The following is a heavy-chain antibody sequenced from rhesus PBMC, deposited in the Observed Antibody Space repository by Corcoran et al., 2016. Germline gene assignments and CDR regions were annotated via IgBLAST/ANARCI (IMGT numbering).Heavy chain of an antibody. V-gene: IGHV4-73*01. CDR3: ARGSDMVAAGT. CDR1: GGSISGPYY. D-gene: IGHD6-25*01. J-gene: IGHJ4*01. CDR2: IYGNSASV. Sequence: QVQLQQWGEGLVKPSETLSLTCAVYGGSISGPYYWDWFRQPPGKGLEWIGYIYGNSASVNYNPSLHNRVTIAKDTSKNQFSLELRSVTAADTAVYYCARGSDMVAAGTWGRGVLVTVSS.